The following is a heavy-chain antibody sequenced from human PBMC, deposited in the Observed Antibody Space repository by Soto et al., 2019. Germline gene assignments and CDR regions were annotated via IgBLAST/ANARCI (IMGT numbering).Heavy chain of an antibody. CDR3: ARGRGYCSSTSCTYVVDY. V-gene: IGHV3-74*01. D-gene: IGHD2-2*01. Sequence: WGSLRLSCASSGFSFSNYWMPWVRQVPGKGLVWVSVINSDGSITRDADSVKGRFTISRDNAKYTLYLQMNSLRAEDTAVYYCARGRGYCSSTSCTYVVDYWGQGTMVTVSS. CDR2: INSDGSIT. CDR1: GFSFSNYW. J-gene: IGHJ4*02.